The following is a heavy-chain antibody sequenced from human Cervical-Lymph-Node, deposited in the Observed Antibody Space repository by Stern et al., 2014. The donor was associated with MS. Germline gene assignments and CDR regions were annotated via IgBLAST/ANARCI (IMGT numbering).Heavy chain of an antibody. CDR2: IYSSGNT. J-gene: IGHJ4*02. V-gene: IGHV4-61*02. CDR3: ATSGGRRGDFRDY. D-gene: IGHD4-17*01. Sequence: QVQLQESGPGLVKPSQTLSLTCTVSGGSVSTYNYYWTWIRQPAGKGLEWIGRIYSSGNTNSNPSLKGRVTLSLDTSRNQFSLKLTSVTAADTAVYYCATSGGRRGDFRDYWGQGTLVTVSS. CDR1: GGSVSTYNYY.